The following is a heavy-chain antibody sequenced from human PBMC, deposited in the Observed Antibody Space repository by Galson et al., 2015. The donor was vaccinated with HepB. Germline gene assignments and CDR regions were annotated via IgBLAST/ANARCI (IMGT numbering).Heavy chain of an antibody. J-gene: IGHJ5*02. Sequence: SVKVSCKASGYTFIDYAMNWVRQAPGQGLEWMGWINTNTGNPTYAQGFTGRFVFSLETSVSTAYLQISSLKAEDTAVYYCARTPSYGSGSYYNVWFDPWGQGTLVTVSS. V-gene: IGHV7-4-1*02. CDR3: ARTPSYGSGSYYNVWFDP. D-gene: IGHD3-10*01. CDR2: INTNTGNP. CDR1: GYTFIDYA.